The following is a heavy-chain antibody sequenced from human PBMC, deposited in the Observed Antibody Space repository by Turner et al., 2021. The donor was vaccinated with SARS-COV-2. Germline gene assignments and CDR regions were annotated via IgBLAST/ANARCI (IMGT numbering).Heavy chain of an antibody. Sequence: EVQLVESGGGLVQPGGSLRPSCSASGFTFSSYFMNWVRQAPGKGLEWVSYMSSSSSTIYYAVSVKGRFTISRDNAKNALYLQMNSLRDEDTAVYYCARADYGGNNYYYGMDVWGQGTTVTVSS. CDR1: GFTFSSYF. CDR2: MSSSSSTI. CDR3: ARADYGGNNYYYGMDV. D-gene: IGHD4-17*01. J-gene: IGHJ6*02. V-gene: IGHV3-48*02.